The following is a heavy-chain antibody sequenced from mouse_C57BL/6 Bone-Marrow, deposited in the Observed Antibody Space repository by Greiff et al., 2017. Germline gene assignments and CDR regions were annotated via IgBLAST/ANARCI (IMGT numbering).Heavy chain of an antibody. Sequence: QVQLKESGAELVKPGASVKMSCKASGYTFTTYPIEWMKQNHGKSLEWIGNFHPYNDDTKYNEKFKGKATLTVEKSSSTVYLELSRLTSDDSAVYDCARGGNYGGYYFDYWGQGTTRTVSS. J-gene: IGHJ2*01. CDR3: ARGGNYGGYYFDY. D-gene: IGHD2-1*01. V-gene: IGHV1-47*01. CDR1: GYTFTTYP. CDR2: FHPYNDDT.